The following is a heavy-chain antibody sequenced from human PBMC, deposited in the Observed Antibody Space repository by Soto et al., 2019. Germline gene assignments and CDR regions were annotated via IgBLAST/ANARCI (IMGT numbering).Heavy chain of an antibody. CDR3: ARDTLRYFDWSGPYAFDI. Sequence: LRLSCAASGFTFSSYSMNWVRQAPGKGLEWVSYISSSSSTIYYADSVKGRFTISRDNAKNSLYLQMNSLRAEDTAVYYCARDTLRYFDWSGPYAFDIWGQGTMVTVSS. V-gene: IGHV3-48*01. CDR1: GFTFSSYS. CDR2: ISSSSSTI. J-gene: IGHJ3*02. D-gene: IGHD3-9*01.